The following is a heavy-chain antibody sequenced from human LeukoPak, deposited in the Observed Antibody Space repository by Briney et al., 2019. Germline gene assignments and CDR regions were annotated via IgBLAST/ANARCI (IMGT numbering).Heavy chain of an antibody. J-gene: IGHJ5*02. V-gene: IGHV1-3*01. D-gene: IGHD2/OR15-2a*01. CDR2: INAGNGNT. CDR3: ARDNQNIAP. Sequence: PGGSLRLSCAASGFTFTSYAMHWVRQAPGQRLEWMGWINAGNGNTKYSQKFQGRVTITRDTSASTAYMELSSLRSEDTAVYYCARDNQNIAPWGQGTLVTVSS. CDR1: GFTFTSYA.